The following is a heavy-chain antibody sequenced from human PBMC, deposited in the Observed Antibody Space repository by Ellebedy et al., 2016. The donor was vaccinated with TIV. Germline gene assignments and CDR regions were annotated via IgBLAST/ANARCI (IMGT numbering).Heavy chain of an antibody. V-gene: IGHV1-2*02. J-gene: IGHJ4*02. CDR2: INPNSGAT. Sequence: AASVKVSCKASGYTFTSYYMHWVRQAPGQGLEWMGIINPNSGATNYAQRFQGRVTMTRDTSISTAYMELSRLRSDDTAVYYCARGGLGADIVVVVAANYWGQGTLVTVSS. D-gene: IGHD2-15*01. CDR3: ARGGLGADIVVVVAANY. CDR1: GYTFTSYY.